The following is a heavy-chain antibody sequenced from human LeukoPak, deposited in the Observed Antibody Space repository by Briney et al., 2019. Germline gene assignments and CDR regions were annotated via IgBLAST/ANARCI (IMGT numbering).Heavy chain of an antibody. CDR1: GGSISSGGYY. J-gene: IGHJ4*02. CDR2: IYYSGST. Sequence: SQTLSLTCTVSGGSISSGGYYWSWIRQHPGKGLEWIGYIYYSGSTYYNPSLKSRVTISVDTSKNQFSLKLSSVTAADTAVYYCATRGYSGYDYVPHFDYWGQGTLVTVSS. CDR3: ATRGYSGYDYVPHFDY. D-gene: IGHD5-12*01. V-gene: IGHV4-31*03.